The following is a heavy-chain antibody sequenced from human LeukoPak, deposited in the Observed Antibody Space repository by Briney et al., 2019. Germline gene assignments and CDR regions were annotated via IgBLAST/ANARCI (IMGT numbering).Heavy chain of an antibody. J-gene: IGHJ4*02. Sequence: GGSLRLSCVASGFTFSYYSMNWARQAPGKGLEWISYIRSRDGTVSYADSVKGRFTISRDNTKNSVYLQMNSLRAEDTAVYYCARQLGGSGSYWGQGTLVTVSS. CDR3: ARQLGGSGSY. V-gene: IGHV3-48*04. CDR2: IRSRDGTV. D-gene: IGHD3-10*01. CDR1: GFTFSYYS.